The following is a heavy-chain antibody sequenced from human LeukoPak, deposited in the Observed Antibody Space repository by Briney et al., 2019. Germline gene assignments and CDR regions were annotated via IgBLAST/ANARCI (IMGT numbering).Heavy chain of an antibody. Sequence: SVKVSCKASGGTFSSYAISWVRQAPGQGLEWMGRIIPIFGTANYAQKFQGRVTITADKSTSTAYMELSSLRSEDTAVYYCARVVNYYYYMDVWGKGTTVTVSS. CDR3: ARVVNYYYYMDV. J-gene: IGHJ6*03. CDR1: GGTFSSYA. V-gene: IGHV1-69*06. CDR2: IIPIFGTA. D-gene: IGHD2/OR15-2a*01.